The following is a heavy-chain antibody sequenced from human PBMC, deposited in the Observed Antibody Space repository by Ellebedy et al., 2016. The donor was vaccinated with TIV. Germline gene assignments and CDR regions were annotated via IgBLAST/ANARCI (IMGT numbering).Heavy chain of an antibody. CDR1: GGSISSYY. CDR3: ARLKYGSGSPLDY. Sequence: SETLSLTXTVSGGSISSYYWSWIRQPPGKGLEWIGYIYYSGSTNYNPSLKSRVTISVDTSKNQFSLKLSSVTAADTAVYYCARLKYGSGSPLDYWGQGTLVTVSS. D-gene: IGHD3-10*01. V-gene: IGHV4-59*12. J-gene: IGHJ4*02. CDR2: IYYSGST.